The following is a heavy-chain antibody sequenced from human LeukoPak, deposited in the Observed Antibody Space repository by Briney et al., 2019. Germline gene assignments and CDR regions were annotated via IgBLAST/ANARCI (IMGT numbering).Heavy chain of an antibody. Sequence: PGGSLRLSCAVSGFTFSSFAMSWVRQAPGKGLEWVAVIWYDGSNKYYADSVKGRFTISRDNSKNTLYLQMNSLRAEDTAVYYCARFNERVRGVIISLDYWGQGTLVTVSS. V-gene: IGHV3-33*08. CDR3: ARFNERVRGVIISLDY. CDR1: GFTFSSFA. J-gene: IGHJ4*02. D-gene: IGHD3-10*01. CDR2: IWYDGSNK.